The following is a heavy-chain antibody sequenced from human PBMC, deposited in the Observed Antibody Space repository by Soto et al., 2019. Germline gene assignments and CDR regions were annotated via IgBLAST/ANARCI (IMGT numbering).Heavy chain of an antibody. D-gene: IGHD6-13*01. CDR3: ARLGSIAAAGTPDY. J-gene: IGHJ4*02. CDR2: VSGDGGAK. Sequence: PGGSLRLSCAASGFTFSDYYMSWMRQAPEKGLEWVSYVSGDGGAKSYADPVKGRFSISRDNAKNSLYLLMNSLRAEDTAVYYCARLGSIAAAGTPDYWGQGTLVTAPQ. CDR1: GFTFSDYY. V-gene: IGHV3-11*01.